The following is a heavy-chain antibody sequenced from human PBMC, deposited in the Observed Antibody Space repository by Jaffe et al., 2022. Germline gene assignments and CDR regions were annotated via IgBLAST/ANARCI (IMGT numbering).Heavy chain of an antibody. V-gene: IGHV1-69*02. CDR1: GGTFSSYT. J-gene: IGHJ4*02. CDR2: IIPILGIA. D-gene: IGHD2-21*02. CDR3: ASGLATIWSTSHVVVTAPPHFDY. Sequence: QVQLVQSGAEVKKPGSSVKVSCKASGGTFSSYTISWVRQAPGQGLEWMGRIIPILGIANYAQKFQGRVTITADKSTSTAYMELSSLRSEDTAVYYCASGLATIWSTSHVVVTAPPHFDYWGQGTLVTVSS.